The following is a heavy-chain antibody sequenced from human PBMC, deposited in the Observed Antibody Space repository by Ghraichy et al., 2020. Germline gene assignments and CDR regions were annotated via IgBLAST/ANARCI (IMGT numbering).Heavy chain of an antibody. Sequence: GGSLRLSCAASGFTFSSYWMHWVRQAPGKGLVWVSRINSDGSSTSYADSVKGRFTISRDNAKNTLYLQMNSLRAEDTAVYYCATLNYGGNSFVRYWGQGTLVTVSS. CDR1: GFTFSSYW. V-gene: IGHV3-74*01. D-gene: IGHD4-23*01. CDR2: INSDGSST. CDR3: ATLNYGGNSFVRY. J-gene: IGHJ4*02.